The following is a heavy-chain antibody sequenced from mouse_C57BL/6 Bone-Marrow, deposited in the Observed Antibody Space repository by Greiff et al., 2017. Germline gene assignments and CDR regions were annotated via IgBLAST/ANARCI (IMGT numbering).Heavy chain of an antibody. J-gene: IGHJ2*01. CDR2: IDPEDGET. CDR1: GFNIKDYY. V-gene: IGHV14-2*01. CDR3: TRSLIYYGTNY. D-gene: IGHD1-1*01. Sequence: VQLQQSGAELVKPGASVKLSCTASGFNIKDYYIHWVKQRTEQGLEWIGRIDPEDGETKYAPKFQDKATITADPSSTTAYLQLSSLPSEDTAVYYCTRSLIYYGTNYWGQGTTLTVSS.